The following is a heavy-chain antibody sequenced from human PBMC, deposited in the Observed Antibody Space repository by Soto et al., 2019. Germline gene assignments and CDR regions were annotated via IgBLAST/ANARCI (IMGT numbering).Heavy chain of an antibody. CDR2: IIPYYNTL. J-gene: IGHJ4*02. V-gene: IGHV1-69*01. Sequence: QAQVVQSGAEVRKPGSSVKLTCKASEGTFNSYAIAWVRQAPGQGLEWMGGIIPYYNTLNYAQKFQDRVTIPADDSTNTVYMELSSLRSDDTAVYFCSSGASLWYPDFFDSWAQGTLVTVSS. CDR1: EGTFNSYA. CDR3: SSGASLWYPDFFDS. D-gene: IGHD6-13*01.